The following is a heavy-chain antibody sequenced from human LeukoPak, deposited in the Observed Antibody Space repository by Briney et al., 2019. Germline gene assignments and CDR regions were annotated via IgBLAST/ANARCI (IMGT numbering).Heavy chain of an antibody. V-gene: IGHV1-18*01. Sequence: ASVKVSCKASGYTFTSYGISWVRQAPGQGLEWMGWISAYNGNTNYAQKLQGRVTMTTDTSTSTAYMELRSPRSDDTAVYYCARPTYYYDSSGLYYFDYWGQGTLVTVSS. D-gene: IGHD3-22*01. J-gene: IGHJ4*02. CDR2: ISAYNGNT. CDR1: GYTFTSYG. CDR3: ARPTYYYDSSGLYYFDY.